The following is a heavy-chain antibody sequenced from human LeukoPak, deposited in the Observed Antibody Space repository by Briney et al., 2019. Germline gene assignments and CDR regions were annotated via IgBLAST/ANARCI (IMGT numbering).Heavy chain of an antibody. Sequence: GGSLRLSCAASVFTLNNCRVTCVRQSPGKALEWVATIKNDGSEKYYVDSVRGRSTISRDNAKNSLYLQMNSLRAEDMVVSYCPRDLPIFGVVIPMDNYFDYWGQGTLVTVSS. CDR3: PRDLPIFGVVIPMDNYFDY. V-gene: IGHV3-7*05. J-gene: IGHJ4*02. D-gene: IGHD3-3*01. CDR1: VFTLNNCR. CDR2: IKNDGSEK.